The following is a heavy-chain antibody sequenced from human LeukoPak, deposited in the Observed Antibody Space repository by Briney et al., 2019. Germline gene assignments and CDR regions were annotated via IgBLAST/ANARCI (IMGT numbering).Heavy chain of an antibody. CDR3: ARFNGATTFDI. Sequence: GSSVKVSCKASGGTFSSYAISWVRQAPGQGLEWMGWIHTNTGNPTYAQGFTGRFVFSLDTSVSTAYLQISSLKAEDTAVYYCARFNGATTFDIWGQGTMVTVSS. D-gene: IGHD2-8*01. J-gene: IGHJ3*02. CDR1: GGTFSSYA. V-gene: IGHV7-4-1*02. CDR2: IHTNTGNP.